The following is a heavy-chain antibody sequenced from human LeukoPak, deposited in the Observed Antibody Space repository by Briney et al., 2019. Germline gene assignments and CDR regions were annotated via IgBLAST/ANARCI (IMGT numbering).Heavy chain of an antibody. CDR2: ISGSGGST. V-gene: IGHV3-23*01. J-gene: IGHJ4*02. CDR3: AKDQDFWPGIFDY. CDR1: GFTFSSYA. Sequence: GGSLRLSCAASGFTFSSYAMSWVRQAPGKGLEWVSNISGSGGSTYYADSVKGRFTISRDNSKNTLFLQMNSLRAEDTAVYYCAKDQDFWPGIFDYWGQGTLVTVSS. D-gene: IGHD3-3*01.